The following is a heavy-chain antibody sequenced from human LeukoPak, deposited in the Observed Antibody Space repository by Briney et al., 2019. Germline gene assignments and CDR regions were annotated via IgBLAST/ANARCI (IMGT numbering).Heavy chain of an antibody. CDR1: GFTFSKYW. D-gene: IGHD3-22*01. Sequence: GGSLRLSCAASGFTFSKYWMRWVCQAPGKGQEWLANINQDGSEIYYVDTVKGRFTISRDNGKNSLYLQINSLRADDTAVDDCARDQGIVIVGRTTNCFFDLWGRGTLVTVSS. CDR2: INQDGSEI. V-gene: IGHV3-7*01. J-gene: IGHJ2*01. CDR3: ARDQGIVIVGRTTNCFFDL.